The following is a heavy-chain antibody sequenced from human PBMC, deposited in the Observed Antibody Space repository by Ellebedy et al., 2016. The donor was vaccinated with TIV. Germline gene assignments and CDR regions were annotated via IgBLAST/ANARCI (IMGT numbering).Heavy chain of an antibody. CDR1: GITFSSYV. Sequence: PGGSLRLSCAASGITFSSYVVHWVRQAPGKGLEWVAALSYDENHEYYADSVKGRFTISRDDSTNTVYLQMNSLTAEDTAVYYCARDRASYGRDALDIWGRGTMVTVSS. V-gene: IGHV3-30-3*01. CDR3: ARDRASYGRDALDI. D-gene: IGHD5-18*01. J-gene: IGHJ3*02. CDR2: LSYDENHE.